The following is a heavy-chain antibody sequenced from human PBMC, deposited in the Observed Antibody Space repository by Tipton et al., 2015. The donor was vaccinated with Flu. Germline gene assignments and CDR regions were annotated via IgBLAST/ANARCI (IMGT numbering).Heavy chain of an antibody. D-gene: IGHD3-10*02. Sequence: GLVKPSETLSLTCTVSSGSIRSTNYFCAWIRQPPGKRLELIGSIYPSGTTYYNPSLKSRVTISADTSKGQFSLKLRSVTAADTAVYYCARLSYYDVDLKNFYFDYWGQGALVTVSS. CDR1: SGSIRSTNYF. J-gene: IGHJ4*02. V-gene: IGHV4-39*01. CDR3: ARLSYYDVDLKNFYFDY. CDR2: IYPSGTT.